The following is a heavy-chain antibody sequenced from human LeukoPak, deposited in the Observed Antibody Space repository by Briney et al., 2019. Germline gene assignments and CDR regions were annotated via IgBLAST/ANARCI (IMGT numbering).Heavy chain of an antibody. CDR1: GFTFDDYA. CDR2: ISWNSGSI. Sequence: GGSLRLSCAASGFTFDDYAMHWVRQAPGKGLEWVSGISWNSGSIGYADSVKGRFTISRDNAKNSLYLQMNSLRAEDTALYYCAKDIDSSSSSGFDYWGQGALVTVSS. CDR3: AKDIDSSSSSGFDY. V-gene: IGHV3-9*01. J-gene: IGHJ4*02. D-gene: IGHD6-6*01.